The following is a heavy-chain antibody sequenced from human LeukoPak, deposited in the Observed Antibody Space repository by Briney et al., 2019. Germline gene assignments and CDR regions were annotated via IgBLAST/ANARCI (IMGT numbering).Heavy chain of an antibody. D-gene: IGHD5-18*01. V-gene: IGHV3-23*01. CDR3: AKNRGTGMAFYDH. CDR1: GFTFSSYA. CDR2: ISGGGDYI. J-gene: IGHJ4*02. Sequence: GGSLRLSCAASGFTFSSYAMTWVRRAPGKGLEWVSAISGGGDYIYYGDSVKGRFTSSRDNSESTLYLQMNNLRAEDTAVHYCAKNRGTGMAFYDHWGQGTQVTVSS.